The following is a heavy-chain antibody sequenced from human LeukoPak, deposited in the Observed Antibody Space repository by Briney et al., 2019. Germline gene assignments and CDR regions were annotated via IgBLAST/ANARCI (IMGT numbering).Heavy chain of an antibody. CDR3: AGCSSTSCYDYFQH. V-gene: IGHV1-8*01. D-gene: IGHD2-2*01. Sequence: ASVKVSCKASGYTFTTYDINWVRQATGQGLEWIGYMSLNSGNTDYAQNFQGRVTMTSSTSISTAYMELSSLTSEDTAVYYCAGCSSTSCYDYFQHWGQGTQVTVSS. CDR1: GYTFTTYD. CDR2: MSLNSGNT. J-gene: IGHJ1*01.